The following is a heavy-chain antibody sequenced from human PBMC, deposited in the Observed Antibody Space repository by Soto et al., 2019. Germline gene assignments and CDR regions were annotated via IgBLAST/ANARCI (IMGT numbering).Heavy chain of an antibody. J-gene: IGHJ5*02. CDR2: INRSGST. D-gene: IGHD6-13*01. V-gene: IGHV4-34*01. CDR1: GGSFSGYY. Sequence: QVQLQQWGAGLLKPSETLSLTCAVYGGSFSGYYWSWMRQPPGKGLELIGEINRSGSTNYNPSLMSRVTISVDTSQTQFSLKLSSVTAADTAVYYCARGTGGISWYIWFAPWGQGTLVTVSS. CDR3: ARGTGGISWYIWFAP.